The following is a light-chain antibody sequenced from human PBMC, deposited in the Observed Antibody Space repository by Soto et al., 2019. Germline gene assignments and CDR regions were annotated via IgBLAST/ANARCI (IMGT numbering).Light chain of an antibody. CDR1: SSDVGAYNY. CDR2: DVS. V-gene: IGLV2-14*01. CDR3: SSYTTNTTLEV. J-gene: IGLJ2*01. Sequence: QSALTQPASVSGSPGQSITISCTGTSSDVGAYNYVSWYQQHPGKAPKLMIYDVSNRPSGVSNRFSGSKSGNTASLTISGLQAEDEADYYCSSYTTNTTLEVFGGGTKLTVL.